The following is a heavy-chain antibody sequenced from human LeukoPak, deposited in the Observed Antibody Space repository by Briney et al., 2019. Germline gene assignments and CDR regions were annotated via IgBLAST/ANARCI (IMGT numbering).Heavy chain of an antibody. CDR2: MNPNSGNT. J-gene: IGHJ4*02. CDR1: GYTFTSYD. CDR3: ARNLYESGEFDY. D-gene: IGHD3-16*01. V-gene: IGHV1-8*01. Sequence: ASVKVSCKASGYTFTSYDINWVRQATGQGLEWMGWMNPNSGNTGYAQKFQGRVTMTRNTSISTAYMELNSLTSEDTAVYFCARNLYESGEFDYWGQGTLVTVSS.